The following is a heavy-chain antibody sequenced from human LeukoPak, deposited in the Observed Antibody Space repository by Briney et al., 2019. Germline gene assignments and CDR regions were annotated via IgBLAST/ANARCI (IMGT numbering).Heavy chain of an antibody. CDR2: ISGSGGST. Sequence: TGGSLRLSCAASGFTFSSYAMSWVRQAPGKGLEWVSAISGSGGSTYYADSVKGRFTISRDNSKNTLYLQMNSLRAEDTAVYYCAKETVVVVAATWFDPWGQGTLVTVSS. CDR3: AKETVVVVAATWFDP. CDR1: GFTFSSYA. D-gene: IGHD2-15*01. V-gene: IGHV3-23*01. J-gene: IGHJ5*02.